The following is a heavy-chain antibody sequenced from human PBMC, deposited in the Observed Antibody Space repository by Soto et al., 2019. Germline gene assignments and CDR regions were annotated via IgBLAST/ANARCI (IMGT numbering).Heavy chain of an antibody. CDR1: GFSLTTSGAA. J-gene: IGHJ4*02. V-gene: IGHV2-5*02. CDR3: AHRPVVVGAYYFDY. D-gene: IGHD2-21*01. Sequence: QITLKASGPTLVKPTQTLTLTCMFSGFSLTTSGAAVAWIRQSPGKALEWLALIYWDDDKRYNPSLKSRLTITKDTSKNQVVLTMTNMDPVDTGTYYCAHRPVVVGAYYFDYWGQGTLVTVSS. CDR2: IYWDDDK.